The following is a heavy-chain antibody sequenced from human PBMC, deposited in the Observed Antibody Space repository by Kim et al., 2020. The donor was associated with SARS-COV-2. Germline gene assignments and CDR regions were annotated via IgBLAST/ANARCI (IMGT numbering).Heavy chain of an antibody. V-gene: IGHV4-34*01. CDR3: ARVRGSSTWSTSQWEPHWFDP. D-gene: IGHD1-26*01. CDR2: INHSGST. J-gene: IGHJ5*02. CDR1: GGSFSAHY. Sequence: SETLSLSCAVYGGSFSAHYWSWIRQPPGKGLEWIGEINHSGSTKYNPSFNSRVTISIDTSKNQFSLKLSSVTAADTAIYYCARVRGSSTWSTSQWEPHWFDPWGQGTLVTVSS.